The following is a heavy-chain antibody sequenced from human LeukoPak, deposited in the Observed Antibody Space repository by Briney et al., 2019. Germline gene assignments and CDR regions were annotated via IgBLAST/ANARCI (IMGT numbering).Heavy chain of an antibody. CDR3: ARDRRDTSMVWDY. CDR1: GFTVSSNY. Sequence: GGSLRLSCAASGFTVSSNYMSWVRQAPGKGLEWVSVIYSGGSTYYADSVKGRFTISRDNSKNTLYLQMNSLRAEDTAVYYCARDRRDTSMVWDYWGQGTLVTVSS. V-gene: IGHV3-53*01. D-gene: IGHD5-18*01. CDR2: IYSGGST. J-gene: IGHJ4*02.